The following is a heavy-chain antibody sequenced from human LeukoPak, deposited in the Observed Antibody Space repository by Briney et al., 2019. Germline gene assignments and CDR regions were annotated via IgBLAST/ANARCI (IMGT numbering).Heavy chain of an antibody. J-gene: IGHJ4*02. Sequence: ASVKVSCKASSYTFTNYHINWVRQAPGQGPEWMAWISTYNGNTNYAQNFQGRVTLTTDASTSTRSLELRSLRSDDTAVYYCARDVAGFGDFAYWLQGTLVTVSS. V-gene: IGHV1-18*01. CDR3: ARDVAGFGDFAY. CDR2: ISTYNGNT. CDR1: SYTFTNYH. D-gene: IGHD3-16*01.